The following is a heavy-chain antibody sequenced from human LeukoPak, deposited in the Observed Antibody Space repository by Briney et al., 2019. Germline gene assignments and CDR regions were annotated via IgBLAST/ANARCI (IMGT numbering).Heavy chain of an antibody. D-gene: IGHD5-18*01. V-gene: IGHV3-48*02. CDR2: ISADSNTI. CDR1: GFTFSIYS. Sequence: GGSLRLSCAASGFTFSIYSMNWVRQAPGEGLEWLSYISADSNTIYYADSVKGRFTISRDNAKTSLYLQMNTLRDEDTAVYYCASLYSYGQNSDYWGQGTLVTVSS. J-gene: IGHJ4*02. CDR3: ASLYSYGQNSDY.